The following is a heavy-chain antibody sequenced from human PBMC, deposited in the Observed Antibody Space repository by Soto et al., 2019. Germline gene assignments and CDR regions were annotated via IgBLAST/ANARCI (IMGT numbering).Heavy chain of an antibody. CDR1: GFTLSSYG. Sequence: LRLSCAASGFTLSSYGMHWVRQAPGKGLEWVAVISYDGSNKYYADSVKGRFTISRDNSKNTLYLQMNSLRAEDTAVYYCANSIAARPFDYWGQGTLVTVSS. V-gene: IGHV3-30*18. D-gene: IGHD6-6*01. CDR2: ISYDGSNK. J-gene: IGHJ4*02. CDR3: ANSIAARPFDY.